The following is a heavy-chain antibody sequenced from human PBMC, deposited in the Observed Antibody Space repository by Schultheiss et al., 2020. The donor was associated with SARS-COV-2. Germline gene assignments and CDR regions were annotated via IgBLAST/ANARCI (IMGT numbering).Heavy chain of an antibody. J-gene: IGHJ6*02. Sequence: ASVKVSCKASGYTFTSYGLSWVRQAPGQGLEWMGWISAYNGNTNYAQKLQGRVTMTTDTSTSTAYMELRSLRSDDTAVYYCARVRSYDSSYYGMDVWGQGTTVTVSS. D-gene: IGHD3-3*01. V-gene: IGHV1-18*01. CDR3: ARVRSYDSSYYGMDV. CDR2: ISAYNGNT. CDR1: GYTFTSYG.